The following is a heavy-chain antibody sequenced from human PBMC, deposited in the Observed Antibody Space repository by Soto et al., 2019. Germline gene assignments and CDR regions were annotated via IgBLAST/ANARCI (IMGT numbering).Heavy chain of an antibody. CDR1: GYTFTSYG. CDR2: MNPNSGNT. J-gene: IGHJ6*03. Sequence: ASVKVSCKASGYTFTSYGINWVRQATGQGLEWMGWMNPNSGNTGYAQKFQGRVTMTRNTSISTAYMELSSLRSEDTAVYYCARGRFDDFWSGYYTVGDYYYYYYMDVWGKGTTVTSP. D-gene: IGHD3-3*01. CDR3: ARGRFDDFWSGYYTVGDYYYYYYMDV. V-gene: IGHV1-8*02.